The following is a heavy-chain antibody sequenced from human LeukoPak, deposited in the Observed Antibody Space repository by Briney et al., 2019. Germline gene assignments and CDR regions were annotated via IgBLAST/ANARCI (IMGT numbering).Heavy chain of an antibody. D-gene: IGHD2/OR15-2a*01. J-gene: IGHJ4*02. V-gene: IGHV3-48*03. CDR2: ISQSGDAK. CDR1: GFMFDTYE. CDR3: AKVLMVTTLYYPLGY. Sequence: SGGSLSLFCAASGFMFDTYEMNWVRQAPGKGLEWVSYISQSGDAKYYADSVKGRFTISRDNARNSLYLQMNSLRAEDTAVYYCAKVLMVTTLYYPLGYWGQGTLLTVSS.